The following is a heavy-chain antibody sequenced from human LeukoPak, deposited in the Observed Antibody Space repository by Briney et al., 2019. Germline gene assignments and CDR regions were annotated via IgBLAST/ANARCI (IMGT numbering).Heavy chain of an antibody. V-gene: IGHV4-39*07. D-gene: IGHD3-10*01. CDR2: IYHSGST. Sequence: SETLSLTCTVSGGSISSYYWGWIRQPPGKGLEWIGSIYHSGSTYYNPSLKSRVTISVDTSKNQFSLKLSSVTAADTAVYYCARGRGYYGSGSYFDWFDPWGQGTLVTVSS. J-gene: IGHJ5*02. CDR1: GGSISSYY. CDR3: ARGRGYYGSGSYFDWFDP.